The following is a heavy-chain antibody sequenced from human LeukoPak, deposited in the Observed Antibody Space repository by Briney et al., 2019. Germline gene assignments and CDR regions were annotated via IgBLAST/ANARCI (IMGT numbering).Heavy chain of an antibody. Sequence: GASVKVSCKASGYSFTSYGFTWVRRAPGQGLEWMGWISTYDGNANYAQKLQGRVTMTTDTSTITAYMELRSLRSDDTAVYYCARAPSGFTYGPGDHWGQGTLVTVSS. J-gene: IGHJ4*02. CDR3: ARAPSGFTYGPGDH. V-gene: IGHV1-18*01. D-gene: IGHD3-10*01. CDR1: GYSFTSYG. CDR2: ISTYDGNA.